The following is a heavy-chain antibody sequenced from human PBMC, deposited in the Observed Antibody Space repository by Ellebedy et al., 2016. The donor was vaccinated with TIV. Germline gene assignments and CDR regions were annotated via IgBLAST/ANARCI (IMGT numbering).Heavy chain of an antibody. D-gene: IGHD3-10*01. Sequence: SETLSLTXAVYGGSFSGYYWSWIRQPPGKGLEWIGEINHSGSTNYNPSLKSRVTISVDTSKNQFSLKLSSVTAADTAVYYCARGGELLSWGYYYYYMDVWGKGTTVTVSS. V-gene: IGHV4-34*01. CDR3: ARGGELLSWGYYYYYMDV. CDR1: GGSFSGYY. J-gene: IGHJ6*03. CDR2: INHSGST.